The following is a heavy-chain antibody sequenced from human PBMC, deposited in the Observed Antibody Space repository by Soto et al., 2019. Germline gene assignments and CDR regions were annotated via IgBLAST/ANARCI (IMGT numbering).Heavy chain of an antibody. Sequence: SVKVSCKASGGTFSSYAISWVRQAPGQGLEWMGGIIPIFGTANYAQKFQGRVTITADESTSTAYMELSSLRSEDTAVYYCARGYCSGGSCYSALYYYYYGMDVWGQGTTVTVSS. CDR1: GGTFSSYA. V-gene: IGHV1-69*13. D-gene: IGHD2-15*01. CDR2: IIPIFGTA. J-gene: IGHJ6*02. CDR3: ARGYCSGGSCYSALYYYYYGMDV.